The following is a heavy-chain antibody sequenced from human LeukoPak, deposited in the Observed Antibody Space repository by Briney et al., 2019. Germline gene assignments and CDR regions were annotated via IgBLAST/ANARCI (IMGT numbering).Heavy chain of an antibody. Sequence: GGSLRLSCAASGFTFSSYAMSWVRRAPGKGLEWVSAISGSGGSTYYADSVEGRFTISRDNSKNTLYLQMNSLRAEDTAVYYCAKGKETARYPLPDYWGQGTLVTVSS. CDR3: AKGKETARYPLPDY. CDR2: ISGSGGST. V-gene: IGHV3-23*01. CDR1: GFTFSSYA. D-gene: IGHD5-18*01. J-gene: IGHJ4*02.